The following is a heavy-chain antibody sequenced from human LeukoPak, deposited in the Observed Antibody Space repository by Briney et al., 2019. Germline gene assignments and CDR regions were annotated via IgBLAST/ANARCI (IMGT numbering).Heavy chain of an antibody. CDR2: ISTYSGNT. J-gene: IGHJ6*02. CDR3: ARELREAAAGTNYYYGMDV. CDR1: GYSFTSYG. V-gene: IGHV1-18*01. D-gene: IGHD6-13*01. Sequence: ASVKVSCKASGYSFTSYGISWVRQAPGQGLEWMGWISTYSGNTKDAQRLQDRVTMTTDTSTRTVYMELRSLRSDDAAVYYCARELREAAAGTNYYYGMDVWGQGTTVTVSS.